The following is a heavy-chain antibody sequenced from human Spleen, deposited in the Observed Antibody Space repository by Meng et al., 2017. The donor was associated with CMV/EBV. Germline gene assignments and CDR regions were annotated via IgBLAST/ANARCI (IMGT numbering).Heavy chain of an antibody. D-gene: IGHD3-3*01. CDR1: GFTFSSYW. CDR3: ARGPPYYDFWSGYYGMDV. J-gene: IGHJ6*02. V-gene: IGHV3-7*01. Sequence: GESLKISCAASGFTFSSYWMTWVRKAPGKGLEWVANIKQDGSEKYYVDSVKGRFTISRDNAKNTLYLQMNSLRAEDTAVYYCARGPPYYDFWSGYYGMDVWGQGTTVTVSS. CDR2: IKQDGSEK.